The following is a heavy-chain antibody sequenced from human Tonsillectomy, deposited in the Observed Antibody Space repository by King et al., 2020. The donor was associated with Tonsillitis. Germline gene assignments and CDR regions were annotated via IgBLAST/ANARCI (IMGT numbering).Heavy chain of an antibody. D-gene: IGHD2-2*01. Sequence: VQLVESAAEVKKPGSSVKVSCKASGDTFSSIAINWVRKAPGQGLEWMGGIIPSFGTTNYAQRFQGRVTITADESTNTAYMELSSLRSEDTAVYYCAKISGYYCGSPSCFHGHFDLWGRGTLVTVSS. CDR2: IIPSFGTT. V-gene: IGHV1-69*01. CDR1: GDTFSSIA. J-gene: IGHJ2*01. CDR3: AKISGYYCGSPSCFHGHFDL.